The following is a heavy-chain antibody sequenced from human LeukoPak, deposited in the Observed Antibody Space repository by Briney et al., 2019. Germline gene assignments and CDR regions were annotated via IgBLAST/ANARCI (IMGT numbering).Heavy chain of an antibody. CDR1: GFTFSSYA. J-gene: IGHJ4*02. D-gene: IGHD3-22*01. CDR2: ISGSGGST. Sequence: GGSLRLSCAASGFTFSSYAMSWVRQAPGKGLEWVSAISGSGGSTYYADSVKGRFTISRDNSKNTLYLQMNSLRAEDTAVYYCAKEVTRGYYYDSSGLDYWGRGTLVTVSS. CDR3: AKEVTRGYYYDSSGLDY. V-gene: IGHV3-23*01.